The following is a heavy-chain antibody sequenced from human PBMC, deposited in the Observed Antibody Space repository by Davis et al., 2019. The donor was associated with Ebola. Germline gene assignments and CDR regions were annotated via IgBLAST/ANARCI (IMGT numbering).Heavy chain of an antibody. CDR3: AREPIAVAGVFDP. CDR1: GYTFTSYG. J-gene: IGHJ5*02. Sequence: ASVKVSCKASGYTFTSYGISWVRQAPGQGLEWMGWISAYNGNTNYAQKLQGRVTITADKSTSTAYMELSSLRSEDTAVYYCAREPIAVAGVFDPWGQGTLVTVSS. D-gene: IGHD6-19*01. V-gene: IGHV1-18*01. CDR2: ISAYNGNT.